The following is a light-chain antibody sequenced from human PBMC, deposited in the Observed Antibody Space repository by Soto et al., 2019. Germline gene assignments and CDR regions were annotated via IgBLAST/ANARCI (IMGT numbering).Light chain of an antibody. CDR3: QAYDYSLTAFV. CDR1: NIGSKS. Sequence: SYELTQPPSVSVAPGQTARITCGGNNIGSKSVHWYQQKPGQAPVLVVYDDSDRPSGVPERFSGSKSGTSASLAITGLQAEDEADYYCQAYDYSLTAFVFGGGTKLTVL. J-gene: IGLJ3*02. CDR2: DDS. V-gene: IGLV3-21*02.